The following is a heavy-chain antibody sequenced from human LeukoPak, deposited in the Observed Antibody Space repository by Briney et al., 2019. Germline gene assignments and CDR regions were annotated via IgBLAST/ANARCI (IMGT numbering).Heavy chain of an antibody. D-gene: IGHD5-18*01. Sequence: GGSLRLSCAASGFTVSSYYVSWVRQAPGKGLEWVSVIYGGGSTYYADSVKGRLTISGDNSKNTLYLQMNNLRDEDTALYYCARDSEYSYGYDFDYWGQGTLVTVSS. CDR1: GFTVSSYY. CDR3: ARDSEYSYGYDFDY. J-gene: IGHJ4*02. CDR2: IYGGGST. V-gene: IGHV3-53*01.